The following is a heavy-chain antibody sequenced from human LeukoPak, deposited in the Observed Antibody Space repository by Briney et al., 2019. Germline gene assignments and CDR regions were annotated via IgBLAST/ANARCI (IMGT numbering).Heavy chain of an antibody. CDR2: INHSGST. V-gene: IGHV4-34*01. Sequence: PSETLSLTCAVYGGSFSGYYWSWVRQPPGKGLEWVGEINHSGSTNYNPSLKSRVTISVDTSKNQFSLKLSSVTAEDTAVYYCARWAGIAVAGKGFDYWGQGTLVTVSS. CDR1: GGSFSGYY. D-gene: IGHD6-19*01. CDR3: ARWAGIAVAGKGFDY. J-gene: IGHJ4*02.